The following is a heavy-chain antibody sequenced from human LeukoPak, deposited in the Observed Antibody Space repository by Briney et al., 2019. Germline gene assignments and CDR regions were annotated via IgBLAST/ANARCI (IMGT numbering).Heavy chain of an antibody. CDR1: GFTFSSYA. CDR3: AREGGIAVAGNNWFDP. V-gene: IGHV3-30-3*01. Sequence: GGSLRLSCAASGFTFSSYAMHWVRQAPGKGLEWVAVISYDGSNKYHADSVKGRFTISRDNSKNTLYLQMNSLRAEDTAVYYCAREGGIAVAGNNWFDPWGQGTLVTVSS. CDR2: ISYDGSNK. D-gene: IGHD6-19*01. J-gene: IGHJ5*02.